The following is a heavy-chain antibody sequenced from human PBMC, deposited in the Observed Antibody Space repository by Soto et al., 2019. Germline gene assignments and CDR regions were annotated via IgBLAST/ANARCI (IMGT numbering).Heavy chain of an antibody. CDR2: IIPIFGTA. Sequence: GASVKVSCKASGGTFSSYAISWVRQAPGQGLEWMGGIIPIFGTANYAQKFQGRVTITADESTSTAYMELSSLRSEDTAVYYCARTMDYYDSSGYLDVYFDYWGQGTLVTVS. CDR1: GGTFSSYA. V-gene: IGHV1-69*13. CDR3: ARTMDYYDSSGYLDVYFDY. D-gene: IGHD3-22*01. J-gene: IGHJ4*02.